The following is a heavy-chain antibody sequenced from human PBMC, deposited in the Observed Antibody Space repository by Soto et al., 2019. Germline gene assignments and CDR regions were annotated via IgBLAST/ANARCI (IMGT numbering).Heavy chain of an antibody. V-gene: IGHV3-30-3*01. Sequence: QVQLVESGGGVVQPGRSLRLSCAASGFTFSSYAMHWVRQAPGKGLEWVAVISYDGSNKYYADSVKGRFTISRDNSKKXLXRXXNSLRAEDTALYYCARDQRSIVVVITARGANAFDIWGQGTMVTVSS. D-gene: IGHD3-22*01. CDR2: ISYDGSNK. J-gene: IGHJ3*02. CDR1: GFTFSSYA. CDR3: ARDQRSIVVVITARGANAFDI.